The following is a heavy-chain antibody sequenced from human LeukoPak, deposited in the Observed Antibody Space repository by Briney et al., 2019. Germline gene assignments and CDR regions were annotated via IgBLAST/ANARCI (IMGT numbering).Heavy chain of an antibody. CDR3: AARWLQLFGAFDI. J-gene: IGHJ3*02. V-gene: IGHV4-39*07. CDR1: GGSISSSSYY. Sequence: SETLSLTCTVSGGSISSSSYYWGWIRQPPGKGLEWIGSIYYSGSTYYNPSLKSRVTISVDTSKNQFSLKLSSVTAADTAVYYCAARWLQLFGAFDIWGQGTMVTVSS. D-gene: IGHD5-24*01. CDR2: IYYSGST.